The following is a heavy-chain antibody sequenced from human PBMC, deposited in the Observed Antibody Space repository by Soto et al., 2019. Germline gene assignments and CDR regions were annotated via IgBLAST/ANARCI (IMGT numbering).Heavy chain of an antibody. CDR2: IYYSGST. V-gene: IGHV4-39*01. J-gene: IGHJ4*02. Sequence: QLQLQESGPGLVKPSETLSLTCTVSGGSISSSSYYWGWIRQPPGKGLEWIGSIYYSGSTYYNPSRKSRVTISVNTSKNQFSLKLSSVPAADTAVYYCARLSIPGPAHYWGQGTLVTVSS. CDR3: ARLSIPGPAHY. CDR1: GGSISSSSYY.